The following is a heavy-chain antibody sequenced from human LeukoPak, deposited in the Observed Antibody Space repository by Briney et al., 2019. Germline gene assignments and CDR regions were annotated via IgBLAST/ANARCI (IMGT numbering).Heavy chain of an antibody. CDR1: GYTFTSYG. D-gene: IGHD4-23*01. J-gene: IGHJ4*02. CDR2: ISAYNGNT. V-gene: IGHV1-18*01. CDR3: AREKLNGGTDY. Sequence: ASARVSCTASGYTFTSYGISWVRPAPGQGLEWMGWISAYNGNTNYAQKLQGRVTMTTDTSTSTAYMELRSLRSDDTAVYYCAREKLNGGTDYWGQGTLVTVSS.